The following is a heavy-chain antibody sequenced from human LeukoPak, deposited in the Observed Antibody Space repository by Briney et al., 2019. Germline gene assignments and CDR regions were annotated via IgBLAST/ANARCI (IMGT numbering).Heavy chain of an antibody. CDR1: GGSISSGGYS. Sequence: KPSETLSLTCAVSGGSISSGGYSWSWIRQPPGKGLEWIVYIYHSGSTYYNPSLKSRVTISVYRSKNQFSLKLSSVTAAYTAVYYWSRLRDRYYFDYWGGGTLVTVP. V-gene: IGHV4-30-2*01. CDR3: SRLRDRYYFDY. J-gene: IGHJ4*02. CDR2: IYHSGST.